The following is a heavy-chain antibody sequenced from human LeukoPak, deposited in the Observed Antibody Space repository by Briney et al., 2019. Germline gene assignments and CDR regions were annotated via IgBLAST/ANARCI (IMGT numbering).Heavy chain of an antibody. V-gene: IGHV3-23*01. Sequence: QPGGSLRLSCAASGFTFSSYAMSWVRQAPGKGLEWVSAISGSGGSTYYADSVKGRFTISRDNSKNTLYLQMNSLRAEDTAVYYCAKDPKYDIVVVPAAPPFFDYWGQGTLVTVSS. CDR1: GFTFSSYA. J-gene: IGHJ4*02. D-gene: IGHD2-2*01. CDR2: ISGSGGST. CDR3: AKDPKYDIVVVPAAPPFFDY.